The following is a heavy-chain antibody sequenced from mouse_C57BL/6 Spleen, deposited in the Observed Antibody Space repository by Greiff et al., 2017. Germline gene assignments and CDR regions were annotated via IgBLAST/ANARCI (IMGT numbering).Heavy chain of an antibody. CDR2: ISSKSNNSAT. V-gene: IGHV10-1*01. J-gene: IGHJ3*01. CDR1: GFSFNTYA. CDR3: VTAYDYDGGFAY. D-gene: IGHD2-4*01. Sequence: EVQLVESGGGLVQPKGSLKLSCAASGFSFNTYAMNWVRQAPGKGLEWVARISSKSNNSATYYADSVKDRFTISRDDSESMLYLQMNNLKTEDSAMYYCVTAYDYDGGFAYWGQGTLVTVSA.